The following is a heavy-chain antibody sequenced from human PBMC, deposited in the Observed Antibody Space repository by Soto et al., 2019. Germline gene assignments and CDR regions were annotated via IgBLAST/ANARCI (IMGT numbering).Heavy chain of an antibody. D-gene: IGHD3-10*01. CDR2: IKSKADGGTV. Sequence: EVRLVESGGGSVKPEGSLRLSCTASGLRLSDGWMNWVRQTPGKGLEWVGRIKSKADGGTVDYAAPVNGRFTISRDDSRNMLYLQMNNLRADDTGIYYCTRRPKARDAGVDHLAYWGQGALVTVSS. J-gene: IGHJ4*02. CDR3: TRRPKARDAGVDHLAY. CDR1: GLRLSDGW. V-gene: IGHV3-15*07.